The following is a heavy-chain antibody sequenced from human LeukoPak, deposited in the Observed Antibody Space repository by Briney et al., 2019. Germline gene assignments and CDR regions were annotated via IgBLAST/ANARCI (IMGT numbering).Heavy chain of an antibody. J-gene: IGHJ4*02. CDR1: RGSISSYD. CDR2: IYYSGST. Sequence: SETLSLTCIVSRGSISSYDWSWIRQPPGKELEWIGYIYYSGSTNYNSSLKSRVTISVDTSKNQFSLNLTSVTAADTAVYYCARGYSSSACYFDYWGQGALVTVSS. D-gene: IGHD6-6*01. V-gene: IGHV4-59*01. CDR3: ARGYSSSACYFDY.